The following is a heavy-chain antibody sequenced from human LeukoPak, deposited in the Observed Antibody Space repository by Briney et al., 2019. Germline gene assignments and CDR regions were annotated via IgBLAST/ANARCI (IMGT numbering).Heavy chain of an antibody. CDR3: AKGQRHVVLWFRESRLAY. V-gene: IGHV3-23*01. Sequence: GGSLRLSCAASGFTFSSYAMSWVRQAPGKGLEWVSAISGSGGSTYYADSVKGRFTISRDNSKNTLYLQMNSLRAEDTAVYYCAKGQRHVVLWFRESRLAYWRQRTLVTV. J-gene: IGHJ4*02. CDR1: GFTFSSYA. CDR2: ISGSGGST. D-gene: IGHD3-10*01.